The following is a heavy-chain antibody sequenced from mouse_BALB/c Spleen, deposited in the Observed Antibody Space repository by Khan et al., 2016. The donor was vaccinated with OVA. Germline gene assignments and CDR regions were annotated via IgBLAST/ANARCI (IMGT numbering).Heavy chain of an antibody. J-gene: IGHJ2*01. CDR1: GFTFSNYW. Sequence: EVQLEESGGGLVQPGGTMKLSCVASGFTFSNYWMNWVRQSPEKGLEWVAEIRLKSDDYVTHPAEYVKGRITISRDDTKSSLYLQMNNLSAEDTGIYYCLILLWGQGTTLTVSS. V-gene: IGHV6-6*02. CDR3: LILL. CDR2: IRLKSDDYVT.